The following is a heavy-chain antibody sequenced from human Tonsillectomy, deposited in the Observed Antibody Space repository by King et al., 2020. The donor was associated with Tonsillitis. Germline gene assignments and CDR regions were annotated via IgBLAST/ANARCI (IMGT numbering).Heavy chain of an antibody. CDR1: GLTFSSYW. CDR3: ARDVTFGGKY. D-gene: IGHD4-23*01. J-gene: IGHJ4*02. V-gene: IGHV3-7*03. CDR2: INQNGGEK. Sequence: VQLVESGGGLVQPGGSLRLSCAVSGLTFSSYWMSWVRLAPGKGLEWVANINQNGGEKYYVDSVKGRFTISRDNAKNSLYLQMNSLRADDTAVYYCARDVTFGGKYWGPGTLVTVSS.